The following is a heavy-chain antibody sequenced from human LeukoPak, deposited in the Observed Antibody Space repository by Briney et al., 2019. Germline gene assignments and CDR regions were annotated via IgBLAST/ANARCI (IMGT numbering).Heavy chain of an antibody. D-gene: IGHD3-22*01. CDR2: IRSKANGYAT. CDR3: TRLVVLLPGDSSGHRIHAFDI. J-gene: IGHJ3*02. Sequence: GGSLRLSCAASGFTFSGSAMHWVRQASGKGLEWVGRIRSKANGYATAYAASVKGRFTISRDDSKNTAYLQMNSLKTEDTAVYYCTRLVVLLPGDSSGHRIHAFDIWGQGTMVTVSS. V-gene: IGHV3-73*01. CDR1: GFTFSGSA.